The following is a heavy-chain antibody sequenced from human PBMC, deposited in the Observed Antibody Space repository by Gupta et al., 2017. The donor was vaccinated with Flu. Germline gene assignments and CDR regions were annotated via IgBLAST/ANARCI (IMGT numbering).Heavy chain of an antibody. V-gene: IGHV3-30*18. Sequence: QVQLVESGGGVVQPGRSLTVSCATSGFTFCSYTMYWVRQTPGKGLEWVAVVSYDGINKNYAESVRGRFTSSRDNAKSTVYLQLNSLRIEDTAIYYCAKERVRRGSGYGLDVWGRGTTVTVS. CDR2: VSYDGINK. CDR1: GFTFCSYT. J-gene: IGHJ6*02. D-gene: IGHD6-25*01. CDR3: AKERVRRGSGYGLDV.